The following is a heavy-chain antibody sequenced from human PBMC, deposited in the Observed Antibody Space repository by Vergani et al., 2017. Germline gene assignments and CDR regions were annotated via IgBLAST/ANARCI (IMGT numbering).Heavy chain of an antibody. CDR1: GFTFSSYA. D-gene: IGHD3-10*01. CDR3: ARDAYDYGSGSYLEGIFDY. V-gene: IGHV3-30-3*01. CDR2: ISYDGSNK. J-gene: IGHJ4*02. Sequence: QVQLVESGGGVVQPGRSLRLSCAASGFTFSSYAMHWVRQAPGKGLEWVAVISYDGSNKYYADSVKGRFTISRDNSKNTLYLQMNSLRAEDTAVYYCARDAYDYGSGSYLEGIFDYWGQGTLVTVSS.